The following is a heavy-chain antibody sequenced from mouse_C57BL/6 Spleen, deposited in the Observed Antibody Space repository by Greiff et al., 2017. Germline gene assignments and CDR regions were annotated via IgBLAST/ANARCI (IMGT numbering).Heavy chain of an antibody. CDR3: ARRGAYYGNSWFAY. V-gene: IGHV8-12*01. J-gene: IGHJ3*01. Sequence: QVTLKVSGPGLLQSSQTLSLTCSFSGFSLSTSGMGVSWIRQPSGKGLEWLAHIYWDDDKRYNPSLKSRLTISKDTSRNQVFLKITSVDTADTATYYCARRGAYYGNSWFAYWGQGTLVTVSA. D-gene: IGHD2-10*01. CDR2: IYWDDDK. CDR1: GFSLSTSGMG.